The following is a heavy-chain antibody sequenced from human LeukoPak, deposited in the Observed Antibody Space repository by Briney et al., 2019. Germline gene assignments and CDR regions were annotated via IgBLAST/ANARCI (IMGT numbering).Heavy chain of an antibody. CDR3: AKPTELWFTYYYGMDV. CDR1: GFTFSSYA. V-gene: IGHV3-30-3*02. J-gene: IGHJ6*02. CDR2: ISYDGSNK. Sequence: PGGSLRLSCAASGFTFSSYAMHWVRQAPGKGLEWVAVISYDGSNKYYADSVKGRFTISRDNSKNTLYLQMNSLRAEDTAVYYCAKPTELWFTYYYGMDVWGQGTTVTVSS. D-gene: IGHD5-18*01.